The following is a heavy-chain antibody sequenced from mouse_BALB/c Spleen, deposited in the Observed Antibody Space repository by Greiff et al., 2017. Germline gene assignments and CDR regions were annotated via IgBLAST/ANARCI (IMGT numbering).Heavy chain of an antibody. D-gene: IGHD1-1*01. V-gene: IGHV1S81*02. CDR1: GYTFTSYW. CDR3: AIYYYGSSYNYYAMDY. J-gene: IGHJ4*01. Sequence: VQLQQPGAELVKPGASVKLSCKASGYTFTSYWMHWVKQRPGQGLEWIGEINPSNGRTNYNEKFKSKATLTVDKSSSTAYMQLSSLTSEDSAVYYCAIYYYGSSYNYYAMDYWGQGTSVTVSS. CDR2: INPSNGRT.